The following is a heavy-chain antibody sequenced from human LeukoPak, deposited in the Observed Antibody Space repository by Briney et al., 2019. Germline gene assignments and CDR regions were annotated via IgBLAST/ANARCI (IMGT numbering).Heavy chain of an antibody. CDR2: ISGSGSST. Sequence: GGSLRLSCAASGFTFSSYAMSWVRQAPGKGLEWVSGISGSGSSTHYADSVKGRFTISRDNAKNSLYLQMNSLRAEDTAVYYCASWDWFDPWGQGTLVSVSS. J-gene: IGHJ5*02. V-gene: IGHV3-23*01. CDR3: ASWDWFDP. CDR1: GFTFSSYA.